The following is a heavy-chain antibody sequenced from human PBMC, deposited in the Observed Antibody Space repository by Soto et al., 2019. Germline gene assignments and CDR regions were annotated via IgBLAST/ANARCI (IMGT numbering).Heavy chain of an antibody. V-gene: IGHV4-30-2*01. CDR1: GGSISSGGYS. CDR2: IYHSGST. CDR3: ARDGSERPATY. J-gene: IGHJ4*02. Sequence: PSETLSLTCAVCGGSISSGGYSWSWIRQPPGKGLEWIGYIYHSGSTYYNPSLKSRVTISVDRSKNQFSLKLSSVTAADTAVYYCARDGSERPATYWGQGILVTVSS. D-gene: IGHD3-10*01.